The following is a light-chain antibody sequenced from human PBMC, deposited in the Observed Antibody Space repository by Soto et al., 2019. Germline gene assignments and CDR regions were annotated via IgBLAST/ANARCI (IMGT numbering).Light chain of an antibody. CDR2: GAS. Sequence: EIVMAQSPATLSVSPGERATLSCRASQSISSNLAWYQQKPGQAPRLLIYGASTRATGIPVRFSGSGSGTEFTLTISSLQSEDFAVYYCQQYTNWPRTFGQGTKVDIK. V-gene: IGKV3-15*01. CDR3: QQYTNWPRT. J-gene: IGKJ1*01. CDR1: QSISSN.